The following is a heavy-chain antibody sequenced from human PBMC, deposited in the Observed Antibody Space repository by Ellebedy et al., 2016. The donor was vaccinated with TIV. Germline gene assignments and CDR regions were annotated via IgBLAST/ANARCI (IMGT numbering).Heavy chain of an antibody. Sequence: PGGSLRLSCAASGFTFSSYEMQWVRQAPGKGLEWVSYISSSGSTIHYADSVKGRFTISRDNAKNSLYLQMNSLRAEDTAVYYCAKGIAVVPAAIMYGMDVWGQGTTVTVSS. CDR3: AKGIAVVPAAIMYGMDV. CDR2: ISSSGSTI. V-gene: IGHV3-48*03. D-gene: IGHD2-2*01. J-gene: IGHJ6*02. CDR1: GFTFSSYE.